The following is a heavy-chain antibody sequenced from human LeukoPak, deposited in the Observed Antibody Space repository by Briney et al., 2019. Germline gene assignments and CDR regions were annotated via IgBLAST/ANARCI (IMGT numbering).Heavy chain of an antibody. D-gene: IGHD4-23*01. V-gene: IGHV1-2*02. CDR2: INPNTGGT. Sequence: ASVKVSCKASRYIFTDYYMHWVRQAPGQGLEWMGWINPNTGGTDYIQKFQGRVTMTRDTSISTAYMELNSLRSDDTAVYYCASGQEVTHDYYYYGMDVWGQGTTVTVSS. CDR1: RYIFTDYY. J-gene: IGHJ6*02. CDR3: ASGQEVTHDYYYYGMDV.